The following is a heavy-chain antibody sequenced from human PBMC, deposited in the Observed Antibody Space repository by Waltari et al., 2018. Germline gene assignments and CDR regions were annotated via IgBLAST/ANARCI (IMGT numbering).Heavy chain of an antibody. CDR2: TYYSGST. V-gene: IGHV4-39*07. D-gene: IGHD3-16*01. J-gene: IGHJ4*02. CDR3: ARGGGEFPPFY. Sequence: QLQLQESGPGLVKPSETLSLTCTVSGGSISSSSYYWGWIRQPPGKGLEWIGSTYYSGSTYYNPSLKSRVAISVDTSKNQFSLTLSSVTAADTAVYYCARGGGEFPPFYWGQGTLVTVSS. CDR1: GGSISSSSYY.